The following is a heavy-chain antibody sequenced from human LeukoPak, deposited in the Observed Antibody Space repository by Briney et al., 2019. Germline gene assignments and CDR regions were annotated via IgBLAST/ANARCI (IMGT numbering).Heavy chain of an antibody. CDR2: IIPIFGTA. CDR1: GGTFSSYA. D-gene: IGHD3-22*01. V-gene: IGHV1-69*13. Sequence: SVKVSCKASGGTFSSYAISWVRQAPGQGLEWMGGIIPIFGTANYAQKFQGRVTITADESTSTAYMELSSLRSEDTAVYYCAREPRKYYDGSADFDYWGQGTLVTVSS. CDR3: AREPRKYYDGSADFDY. J-gene: IGHJ4*02.